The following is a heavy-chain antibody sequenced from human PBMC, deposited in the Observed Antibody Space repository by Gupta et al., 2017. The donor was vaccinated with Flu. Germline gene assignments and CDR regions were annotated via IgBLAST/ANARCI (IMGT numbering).Heavy chain of an antibody. V-gene: IGHV3-9*01. CDR2: ISWNSGSI. CDR3: AKVETGYSRELEGMDV. CDR1: GFTFDDYA. J-gene: IGHJ6*02. Sequence: EVQLVESGGGLVQPGRSLRLSCAASGFTFDDYAMHWVRQAPGKGLEWVSGISWNSGSIGYADSVKGRFTISRDNAKNSLYLQMNSLRAEDTALYYCAKVETGYSRELEGMDVWGQGTTVTVSS. D-gene: IGHD6-13*01.